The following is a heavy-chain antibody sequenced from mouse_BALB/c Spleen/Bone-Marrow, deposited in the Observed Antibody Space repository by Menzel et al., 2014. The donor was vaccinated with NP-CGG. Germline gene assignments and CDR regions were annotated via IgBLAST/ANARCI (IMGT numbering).Heavy chain of an antibody. V-gene: IGHV14-4*02. CDR1: GLNIKDYY. Sequence: EVQLQQSGAELVRSGASVKLSCTASGLNIKDYYMHWVKQRPEQGLEWIGWIDPGNGDTEYAPKFQAKATVTADTSSNTAYLQLSSLTSEDTAVYYCSVLENRGFAYWGQGTLVTVSA. J-gene: IGHJ3*01. CDR2: IDPGNGDT. CDR3: SVLENRGFAY.